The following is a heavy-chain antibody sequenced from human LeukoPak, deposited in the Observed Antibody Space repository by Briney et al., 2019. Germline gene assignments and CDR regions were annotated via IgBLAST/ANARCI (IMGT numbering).Heavy chain of an antibody. V-gene: IGHV3-23*01. D-gene: IGHD2-21*01. CDR3: AGKLPGAKYYFDS. CDR2: ISDSGRYI. CDR1: DFTFSTYD. Sequence: GGSLRLSCVASDFTFSTYDMTWVRQAPGKGLEWVSSISDSGRYIFTADSMRGRFTISRDNSANTLYLQMYSLRVDDTATYFCAGKLPGAKYYFDSWGQGTLVTVSS. J-gene: IGHJ4*02.